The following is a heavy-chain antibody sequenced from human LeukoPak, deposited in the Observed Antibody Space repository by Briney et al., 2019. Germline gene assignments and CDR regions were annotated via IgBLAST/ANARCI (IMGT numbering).Heavy chain of an antibody. Sequence: GASVKVSCKASGYTFTSYGISWVRQAPGQGLEWMGWISAYNGNTNYAQKLQGRVTMTTDTSTSTAYMELRSLRSDDTAVYYCARDSYSYGYMTSSAWGQGTLVTVSS. J-gene: IGHJ5*02. CDR1: GYTFTSYG. CDR2: ISAYNGNT. D-gene: IGHD5-18*01. V-gene: IGHV1-18*01. CDR3: ARDSYSYGYMTSSA.